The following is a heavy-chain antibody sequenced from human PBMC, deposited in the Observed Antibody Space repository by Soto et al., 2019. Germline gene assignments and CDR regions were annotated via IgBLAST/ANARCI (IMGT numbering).Heavy chain of an antibody. V-gene: IGHV4-59*11. CDR3: ARVGERWQYFDWFYYFDS. Sequence: PSETLSLTCAVYGGSIGRRYWGWIRQPPGQGLEWFGYVYYSGSSTSNPSLKSRVTMSADTSKNQLSLKVRSVTAADTAVYYCARVGERWQYFDWFYYFDSWGQGALVTVS. D-gene: IGHD3-9*01. CDR1: GGSIGRRY. J-gene: IGHJ4*02. CDR2: VYYSGSS.